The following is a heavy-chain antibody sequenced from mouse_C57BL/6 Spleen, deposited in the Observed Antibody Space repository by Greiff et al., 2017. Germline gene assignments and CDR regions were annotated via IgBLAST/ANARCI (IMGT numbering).Heavy chain of an antibody. CDR1: GFTFSSYA. CDR3: TRDRGYDYDYAMDY. CDR2: ISSGGDYI. D-gene: IGHD2-4*01. Sequence: EVQLVESGEGLVKPGGSLKLSCAASGFTFSSYAMSWVRQTPEKRLEWVAYISSGGDYIYYADTVKGRFTISRDNARNTLYLQMSSLKSEDTAMYYCTRDRGYDYDYAMDYWGQGTSVTVSS. V-gene: IGHV5-9-1*02. J-gene: IGHJ4*01.